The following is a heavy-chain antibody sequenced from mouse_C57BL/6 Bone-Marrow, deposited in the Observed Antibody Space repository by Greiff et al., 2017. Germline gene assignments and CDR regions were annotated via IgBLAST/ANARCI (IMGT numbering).Heavy chain of an antibody. J-gene: IGHJ1*03. CDR2: IYPRDGST. D-gene: IGHD1-1*01. Sequence: QVRLKESGPELVKPGASVKLSCKASGYTFTSYDINWVKQRPGQGLEWIGWIYPRDGSTKYNEKFKGKATLTVDTSSSTAYMELNSLTSEDSAVYFCAREYGSSYWYFDVWGTGTTVTVSS. CDR1: GYTFTSYD. V-gene: IGHV1-85*01. CDR3: AREYGSSYWYFDV.